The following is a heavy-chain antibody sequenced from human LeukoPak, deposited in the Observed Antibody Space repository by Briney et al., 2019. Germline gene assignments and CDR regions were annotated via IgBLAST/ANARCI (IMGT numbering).Heavy chain of an antibody. Sequence: PGRSLRLSCAASGFTFDDYAMHWVRQAPGKGLEWVSGISWNSGNTGYADSVKGRFTISRDNSKNTLFLQMDSLRAEDTALYYCARDPWYTSGWYGGNWGQGTQVTVSS. D-gene: IGHD6-19*01. CDR3: ARDPWYTSGWYGGN. CDR1: GFTFDDYA. V-gene: IGHV3-9*01. J-gene: IGHJ4*02. CDR2: ISWNSGNT.